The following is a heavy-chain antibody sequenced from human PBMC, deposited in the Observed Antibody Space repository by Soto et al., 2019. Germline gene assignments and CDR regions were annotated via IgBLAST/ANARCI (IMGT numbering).Heavy chain of an antibody. V-gene: IGHV1-46*01. D-gene: IGHD2-15*01. CDR3: AGASSRVSSVVAAY. CDR2: INPGSNSA. J-gene: IGHJ4*02. Sequence: ASVKVSCKASNDSLSSHFIHWVRQAPGEGLEWMGIINPGSNSASYSKEFQGRLTLTSDMPSRTVYMQLSNLRSDDTAVYYCAGASSRVSSVVAAYWGQGTLVTVSS. CDR1: NDSLSSHF.